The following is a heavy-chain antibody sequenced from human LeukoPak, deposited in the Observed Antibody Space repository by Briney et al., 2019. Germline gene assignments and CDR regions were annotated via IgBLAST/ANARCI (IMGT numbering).Heavy chain of an antibody. V-gene: IGHV3-23*01. J-gene: IGHJ4*02. Sequence: GGSLRLSCAASGFTFSSYAMTWVRQAPGKGLEWVSTISGSGGSTNYADSVKGRFTISRDNSQNTLYLQMNSLRAEDTAVYYCAPRPTVTIDYWGQGTLVSVSS. CDR1: GFTFSSYA. CDR2: ISGSGGST. CDR3: APRPTVTIDY. D-gene: IGHD4-17*01.